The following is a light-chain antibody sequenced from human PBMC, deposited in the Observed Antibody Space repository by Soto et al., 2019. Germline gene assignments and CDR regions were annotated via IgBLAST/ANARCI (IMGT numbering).Light chain of an antibody. V-gene: IGLV7-46*01. Sequence: QTVVTQEPSLTVSPGGTVTLTCGSSTGTLTSGHFPYWFQQKPGQAPRALIFDTSNKHSWTPARFSGSLLGGKAALTLSGAQPEDEAHYYCLLYYSGARVFGGGTKVTAL. CDR1: TGTLTSGHF. J-gene: IGLJ2*01. CDR3: LLYYSGARV. CDR2: DTS.